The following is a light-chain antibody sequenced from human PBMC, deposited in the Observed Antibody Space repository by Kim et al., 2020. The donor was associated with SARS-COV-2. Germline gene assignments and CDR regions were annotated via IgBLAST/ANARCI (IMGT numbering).Light chain of an antibody. J-gene: IGLJ2*01. V-gene: IGLV2-14*03. CDR2: DFN. CDR1: SSDVGYYNS. CDR3: SSYTNTGTLI. Sequence: SIPISSTGTSSDVGYYNSLSWYRQYPGKPPNLMIYDFNNRPLRVSDRFSGSQSGNTASLTISGLQAEDEADYSCSSYTNTGTLIFGGGTKVTVL.